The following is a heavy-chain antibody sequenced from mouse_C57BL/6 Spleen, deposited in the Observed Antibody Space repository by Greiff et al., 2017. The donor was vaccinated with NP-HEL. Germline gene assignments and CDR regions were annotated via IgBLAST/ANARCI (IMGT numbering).Heavy chain of an antibody. CDR2: IDPEDGET. CDR1: GFNIKDYY. CDR3: ASFVPGSFLYFDY. J-gene: IGHJ2*01. Sequence: EVKLMESGAELVKPGASVKLSCTASGFNIKDYYMHWVKQRTEQGLEWIGRIDPEDGETKYAPKFQGKATITADTSSNTAYLQLSSLTSEDTAVYYCASFVPGSFLYFDYWGQGTTLTVSS. D-gene: IGHD1-1*01. V-gene: IGHV14-2*01.